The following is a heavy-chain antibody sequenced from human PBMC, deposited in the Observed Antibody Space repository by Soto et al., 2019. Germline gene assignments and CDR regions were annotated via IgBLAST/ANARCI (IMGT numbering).Heavy chain of an antibody. V-gene: IGHV3-30-3*01. Sequence: QVQLVESGGGVVQPGRSLRLSCAASGFTFRSYAMHWVRQAPGKGLEWVALISYDGSNKYSADSVKGRFTISRDNSKNPLYLQINSLRGEDTAVYYCAREGRITRIGVVATRFDYWGQGTLVTVSS. J-gene: IGHJ4*02. CDR1: GFTFRSYA. D-gene: IGHD3-22*01. CDR3: AREGRITRIGVVATRFDY. CDR2: ISYDGSNK.